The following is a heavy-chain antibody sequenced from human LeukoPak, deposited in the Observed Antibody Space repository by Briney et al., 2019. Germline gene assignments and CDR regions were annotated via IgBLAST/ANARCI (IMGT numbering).Heavy chain of an antibody. CDR3: ATGRDGDYIFDY. CDR2: ISWNSGSI. D-gene: IGHD4-17*01. V-gene: IGHV3-9*01. CDR1: GFTFDDYA. Sequence: GRSLRLSCAASGFTFDDYAMHWVRQAPGKGLEWVSGISWNSGSIGYADSVKGRFTISRDNAKNSLYLQMNSLRAEDTALYYCATGRDGDYIFDYWGQGTLVTVSS. J-gene: IGHJ4*02.